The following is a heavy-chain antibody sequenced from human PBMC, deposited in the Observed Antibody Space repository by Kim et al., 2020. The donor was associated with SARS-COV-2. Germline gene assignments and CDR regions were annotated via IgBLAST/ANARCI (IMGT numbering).Heavy chain of an antibody. V-gene: IGHV3-15*01. J-gene: IGHJ4*02. CDR2: TT. D-gene: IGHD2-8*02. Sequence: TTELTAAVKARLPILRDNTKNTLYLQMNSRETEDTAVYYCNTGGNAAVDSWGQGTLVTVSS. CDR3: NTGGNAAVDS.